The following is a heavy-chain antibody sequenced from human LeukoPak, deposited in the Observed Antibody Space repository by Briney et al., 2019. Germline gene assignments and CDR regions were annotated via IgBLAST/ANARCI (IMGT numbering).Heavy chain of an antibody. CDR3: ARNLYYYDSSGYYYFDE. V-gene: IGHV7-4-1*02. CDR1: GYTFTSYA. Sequence: ASVKVSCKASGYTFTSYAMNWVRQAPGQGLEWMGWINTNTGNPTYVRGFRGRLVFYLDTSVSTAYLQTSSLKSEETAVYYCARNLYYYDSSGYYYFDEWGQGTLVTVSS. J-gene: IGHJ4*02. D-gene: IGHD3-22*01. CDR2: INTNTGNP.